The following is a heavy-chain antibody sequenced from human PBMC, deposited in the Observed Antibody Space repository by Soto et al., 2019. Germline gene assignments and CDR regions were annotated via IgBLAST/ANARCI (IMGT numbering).Heavy chain of an antibody. CDR3: ARAGRRSTQWGYYYYGMDV. V-gene: IGHV4-30-2*01. D-gene: IGHD1-26*01. J-gene: IGHJ6*02. CDR1: GGSISSGGYS. CDR2: IYHSGST. Sequence: KASETLSLTCAVSGGSISSGGYSWSWIRQPPGKGLEWIGYIYHSGSTYYNPSLKSRVTISVDRSKNQFSLKLSSVTAADTAVYYCARAGRRSTQWGYYYYGMDVWGQGTTVTVSS.